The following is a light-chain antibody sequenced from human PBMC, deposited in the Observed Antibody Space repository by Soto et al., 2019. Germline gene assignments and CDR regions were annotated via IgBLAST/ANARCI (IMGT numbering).Light chain of an antibody. V-gene: IGKV3-15*01. CDR2: GAT. J-gene: IGKJ4*01. Sequence: VITQYPASLAGSPGDRATLCGMASQSVEDDVAWYQQRPGQAPRLLISGATERATDVPARFSGSGSGTDFTLTINSLQSDDAGVYYCQQYNTWPLVFGGGTNV. CDR3: QQYNTWPLV. CDR1: QSVEDD.